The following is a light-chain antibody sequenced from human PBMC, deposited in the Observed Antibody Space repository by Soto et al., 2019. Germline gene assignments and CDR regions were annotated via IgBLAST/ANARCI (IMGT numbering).Light chain of an antibody. Sequence: EIVLTQSPGTLSLSPGERATLSCRSSQSVSSSYLAWYQQKPGQAPRLLIYDLSSRATGIPDRFSGSGSRTDFTLTISRLEPEDVAVYYCQQYGSSPTFGQGTKVEIK. J-gene: IGKJ1*01. CDR3: QQYGSSPT. CDR1: QSVSSSY. CDR2: DLS. V-gene: IGKV3-20*01.